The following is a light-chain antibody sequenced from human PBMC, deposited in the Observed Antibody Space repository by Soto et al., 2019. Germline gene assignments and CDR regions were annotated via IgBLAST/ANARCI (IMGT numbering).Light chain of an antibody. CDR3: QQYNNWPLT. CDR2: GAS. CDR1: QSFSSN. J-gene: IGKJ4*01. V-gene: IGKV3-15*01. Sequence: EVVLTQSPATLSLSPGERATLSCRASQSFSSNLAWYQQKPGQAPRLLIFGASTRATGIPARFSGSGSGTEFTLTVSSLQSEDFAVYYCQQYNNWPLTFGGGTKVDI.